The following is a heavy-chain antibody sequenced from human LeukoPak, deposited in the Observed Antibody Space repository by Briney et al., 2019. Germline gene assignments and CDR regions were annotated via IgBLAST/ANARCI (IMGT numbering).Heavy chain of an antibody. V-gene: IGHV3-21*01. CDR2: ISSTSLYI. CDR1: EFTFSSYI. D-gene: IGHD2-15*01. Sequence: GGSLRLSCAASEFTFSSYIMNWVRQAPGKGLEWVSSISSTSLYIYYADSVKGRFTISRDNAKNSLYLQMNSLRAEDTAVYSRVRLQAAPGHCSGGNCYSYGMDVWGQGTTVTVSS. CDR3: VRLQAAPGHCSGGNCYSYGMDV. J-gene: IGHJ6*02.